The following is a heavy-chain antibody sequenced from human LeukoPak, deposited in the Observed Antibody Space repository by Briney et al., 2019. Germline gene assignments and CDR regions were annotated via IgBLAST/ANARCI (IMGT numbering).Heavy chain of an antibody. Sequence: SETLSLTCAVYGGSFSGFYWSWIRQPPGKGLEWIGEINHSGSTNYNPSLKSRVTISVDTSKNQFSLKLSSVTAADTAVYYCARANYYYYYMDVWGKGTTVTVSS. J-gene: IGHJ6*03. CDR3: ARANYYYYYMDV. V-gene: IGHV4-34*01. CDR2: INHSGST. CDR1: GGSFSGFY.